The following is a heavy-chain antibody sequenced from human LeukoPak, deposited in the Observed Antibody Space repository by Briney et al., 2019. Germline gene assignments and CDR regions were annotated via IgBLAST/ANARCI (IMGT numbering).Heavy chain of an antibody. V-gene: IGHV3-33*01. J-gene: IGHJ3*02. CDR3: ARWSPDAFDI. CDR2: IWYDGSNE. Sequence: PGRSLRLSCAASGFTFSTYGMHWVRQAPGKGLEWVAVIWYDGSNEYYADSVKGRFTISRGNSKNTLYLQMGSLRAEDMAVYYCARWSPDAFDIWGQGTMVTVSS. CDR1: GFTFSTYG.